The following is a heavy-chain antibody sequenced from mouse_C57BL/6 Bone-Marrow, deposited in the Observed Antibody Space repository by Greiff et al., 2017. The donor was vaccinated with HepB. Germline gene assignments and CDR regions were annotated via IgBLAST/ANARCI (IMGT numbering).Heavy chain of an antibody. J-gene: IGHJ3*01. CDR3: ARPIYDGYYGFAY. D-gene: IGHD2-3*01. CDR2: ISSGSSTI. CDR1: GFTFSDYG. V-gene: IGHV5-17*01. Sequence: DVHLVESGGGLVKPGGSLKLSCAASGFTFSDYGMHWVRQAPEKGLEWVAYISSGSSTIYYADTVKGRFTISRDNAKNTLFLQMTSLRSEDTAMYYCARPIYDGYYGFAYWGQGTLVTVSA.